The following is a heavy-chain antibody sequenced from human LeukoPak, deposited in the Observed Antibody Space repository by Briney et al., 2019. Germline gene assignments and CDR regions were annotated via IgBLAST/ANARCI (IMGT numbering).Heavy chain of an antibody. CDR1: GFTFSSYG. Sequence: GGSLRLSCAASGFTFSSYGMHWVRQAPGKGLEWVAVISYDGSNKYYADSVKGRFTISRDNSKNTLYLQMNSLRAKDTVVYYCAKAEQRLVQDRTCFDYWGQGTLVTVSS. J-gene: IGHJ4*02. CDR2: ISYDGSNK. CDR3: AKAEQRLVQDRTCFDY. D-gene: IGHD6-13*01. V-gene: IGHV3-30*18.